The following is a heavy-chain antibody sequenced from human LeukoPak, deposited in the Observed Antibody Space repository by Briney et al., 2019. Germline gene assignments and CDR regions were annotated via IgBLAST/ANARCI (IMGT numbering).Heavy chain of an antibody. J-gene: IGHJ3*02. CDR2: INTNTGNP. CDR3: ARDDVDCSSTSCYEYAFDI. D-gene: IGHD2-2*01. CDR1: GYTFSAYA. V-gene: IGHV7-4-1*02. Sequence: ASVKVSCKASGYTFSAYAMNWVRQAPGQGLEWMGWINTNTGNPTYAQGFTGRFVFSLDTSVSTAYLEISSLKAEDTAVYYCARDDVDCSSTSCYEYAFDIWGQGTMVTVSS.